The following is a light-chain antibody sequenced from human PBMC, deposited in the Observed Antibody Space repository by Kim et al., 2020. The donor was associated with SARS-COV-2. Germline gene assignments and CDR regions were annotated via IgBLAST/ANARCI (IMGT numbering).Light chain of an antibody. CDR1: KLGDKY. V-gene: IGLV3-1*01. CDR3: QTWDSGTVI. Sequence: SYELTQPPSVSVSPGQTARIPCSGEKLGDKYACWYQQRPGQSPVLLMFQDSRRPSGIPERVSGSKSGNTATLTISGTQAMDEADYYCQTWDSGTVIFGGGTKVTVL. J-gene: IGLJ2*01. CDR2: QDS.